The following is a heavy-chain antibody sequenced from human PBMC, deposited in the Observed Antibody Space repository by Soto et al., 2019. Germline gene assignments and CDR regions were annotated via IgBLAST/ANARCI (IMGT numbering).Heavy chain of an antibody. J-gene: IGHJ6*03. CDR3: ARVEWLAGEFPWYYYYYMDV. CDR2: IYYSGST. D-gene: IGHD3-3*01. CDR1: GGSISSYY. V-gene: IGHV4-59*01. Sequence: SETLSLTCTVSGGSISSYYWSWIWQPPGKGLEWIGYIYYSGSTNYNPSLKSRVTISVDTSKNQFSLKLSSVTAADTAVYYCARVEWLAGEFPWYYYYYMDVWGKGTTVTVSS.